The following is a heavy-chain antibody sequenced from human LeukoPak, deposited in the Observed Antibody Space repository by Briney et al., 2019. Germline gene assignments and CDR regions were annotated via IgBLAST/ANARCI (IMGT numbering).Heavy chain of an antibody. J-gene: IGHJ4*02. V-gene: IGHV3-21*01. D-gene: IGHD4-17*01. CDR1: GFTFSSYS. CDR3: ARERDGDYDY. Sequence: GGSLGLSCAASGFTFSSYSMNWVRQAPGKGLEWVSSISSSSSYIYYADSVKGRFTISRDNAKNSLYLQMNSLRAEDTAVYYCARERDGDYDYWGQGTLVTVSS. CDR2: ISSSSSYI.